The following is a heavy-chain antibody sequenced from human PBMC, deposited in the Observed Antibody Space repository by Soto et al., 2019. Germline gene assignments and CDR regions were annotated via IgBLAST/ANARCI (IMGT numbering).Heavy chain of an antibody. Sequence: GGSLRLSCAASGFTFSSYAMNWVRQAPGKGLEWVSVITGSGDSTYYADSVKGRFTISRDNSKNTLYLQMNSLRAEDTAVYYCARGRYGGMDVWGQGTTVTVSS. V-gene: IGHV3-23*01. CDR1: GFTFSSYA. D-gene: IGHD4-17*01. CDR2: ITGSGDST. CDR3: ARGRYGGMDV. J-gene: IGHJ6*02.